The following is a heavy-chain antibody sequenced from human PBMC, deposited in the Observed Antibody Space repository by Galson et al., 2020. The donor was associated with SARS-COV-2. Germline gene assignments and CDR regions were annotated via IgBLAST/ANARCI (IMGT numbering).Heavy chain of an antibody. V-gene: IGHV3-30-3*01. D-gene: IGHD1-26*01. CDR3: ATGDSGSYYGPFDY. J-gene: IGHJ4*02. CDR2: ISYDGSNK. Sequence: TGGSLRLSCAASGFTFSSYAMHWVRQAPGKGLEWVAVISYDGSNKYYADSVKGRFTISRDNSKNTLYLQMNSLRAEDTAVYYCATGDSGSYYGPFDYGGQGTLVTVSS. CDR1: GFTFSSYA.